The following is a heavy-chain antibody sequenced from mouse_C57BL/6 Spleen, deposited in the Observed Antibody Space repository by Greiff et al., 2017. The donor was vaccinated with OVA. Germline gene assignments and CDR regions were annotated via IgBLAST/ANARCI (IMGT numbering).Heavy chain of an antibody. CDR3: ARHEGSNYLFAY. Sequence: EVKLLESGGDLVKPGGSLKLSCAASGFTFSSYGMSWVRQTPDKRLEWVATLSSGGSYTYYPDSVKGRFTISRDNAKNTLYLQMSSLKSEDTAMYYCARHEGSNYLFAYWGQGTLVTVSA. J-gene: IGHJ3*01. D-gene: IGHD2-5*01. V-gene: IGHV5-6*01. CDR2: LSSGGSYT. CDR1: GFTFSSYG.